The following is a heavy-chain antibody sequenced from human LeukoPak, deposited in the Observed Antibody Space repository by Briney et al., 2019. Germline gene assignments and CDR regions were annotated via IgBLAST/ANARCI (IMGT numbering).Heavy chain of an antibody. V-gene: IGHV3-66*01. D-gene: IGHD2-15*01. CDR1: GFTVSSNY. CDR3: ARVVVAATCADY. J-gene: IGHJ4*02. CDR2: IYSGGST. Sequence: GGSLRLSCAASGFTVSSNYMSWVRQAPGKGLEWVSVIYSGGSTYYADSVKGRFTISRDNSKNTLYLQMNSLRAEDTAVYYCARVVVAATCADYWGQGTLVTVSS.